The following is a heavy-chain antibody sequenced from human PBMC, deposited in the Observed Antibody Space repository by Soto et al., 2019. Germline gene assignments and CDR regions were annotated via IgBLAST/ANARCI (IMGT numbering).Heavy chain of an antibody. Sequence: SDPLSLTCTVSGGSISSGGYYWSWIRQHPGKGLEWIRYIYYSGSTYYNPSLKSRVTISVDTSKNQFSLKLSSVTAADTAVYFCARAGNDGYNYFDYWGQGTLVTVSS. CDR3: ARAGNDGYNYFDY. D-gene: IGHD5-12*01. CDR2: IYYSGST. V-gene: IGHV4-31*03. J-gene: IGHJ4*02. CDR1: GGSISSGGYY.